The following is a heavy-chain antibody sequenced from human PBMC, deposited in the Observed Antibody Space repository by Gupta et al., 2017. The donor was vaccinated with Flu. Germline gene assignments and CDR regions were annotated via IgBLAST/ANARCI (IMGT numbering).Heavy chain of an antibody. CDR1: FTSYW. CDR3: ARIGYSSSSWDY. Sequence: FTSYWMSWVRQAPGKGLEWVANIKQDGSEKHYVESLRGRFTISRDNAKKSLYLKMNSLRAEDTAVYLCARIGYSSSSWDYWGQGTLVTVSS. J-gene: IGHJ4*02. CDR2: IKQDGSEK. D-gene: IGHD6-6*01. V-gene: IGHV3-7*01.